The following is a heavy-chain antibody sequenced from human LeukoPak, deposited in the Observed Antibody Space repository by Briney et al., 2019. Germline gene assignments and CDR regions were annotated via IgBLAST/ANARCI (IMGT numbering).Heavy chain of an antibody. Sequence: SETLSLTCTVSGGSISSYYWSWIRQPPGKGLEWIGYIYYSGSTNYNPSLKSRVTISVDTSKNQFSLKLSSVTAADTAVYYCARHGAGWELLPTSFDCWGQGTLVTVSS. D-gene: IGHD1-26*01. V-gene: IGHV4-59*08. CDR3: ARHGAGWELLPTSFDC. CDR2: IYYSGST. J-gene: IGHJ4*02. CDR1: GGSISSYY.